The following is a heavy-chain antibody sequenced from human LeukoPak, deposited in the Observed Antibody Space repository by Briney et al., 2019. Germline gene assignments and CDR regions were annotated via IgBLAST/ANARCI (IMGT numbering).Heavy chain of an antibody. Sequence: GESLRISSKGSGYSFSSYWISWVRQMPGKGLEWSGRIDRSDSYNYYRPSFQGHVTISADKSISTAYLQWSSLKASDTAMYYCASEPGMAVAGTLVRWGQGTLVTVSS. CDR3: ASEPGMAVAGTLVR. CDR1: GYSFSSYW. CDR2: IDRSDSYN. J-gene: IGHJ4*02. V-gene: IGHV5-10-1*01. D-gene: IGHD6-19*01.